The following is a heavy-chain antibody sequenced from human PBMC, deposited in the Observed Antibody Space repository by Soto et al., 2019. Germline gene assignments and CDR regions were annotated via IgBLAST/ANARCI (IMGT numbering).Heavy chain of an antibody. CDR3: ARDGDGGRVAESNAFDI. CDR1: GFTFSNYG. CDR2: IWYDGSNK. D-gene: IGHD6-19*01. Sequence: GGSLRLSCAASGFTFSNYGMHWVRQAPGKGLEWVAVIWYDGSNKYYADSVKGRFTISRDNSKNTLYLQMNSLRAEDTAVYYCARDGDGGRVAESNAFDIWGQGTMVTVSS. J-gene: IGHJ3*02. V-gene: IGHV3-33*01.